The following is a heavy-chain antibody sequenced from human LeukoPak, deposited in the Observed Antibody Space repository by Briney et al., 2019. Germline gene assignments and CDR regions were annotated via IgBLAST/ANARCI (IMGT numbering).Heavy chain of an antibody. CDR1: GFTFSSYA. V-gene: IGHV3-30*04. Sequence: GGSLRLSCAASGFTFSSYAMHWVRQAPGKGLEWVAVISYDGSNKYYADSVKGRFTISRDNSKNTLYLQMNSLRAEDTAVYYCARVASTVTSFNGWFDPWGQGTLVTVSS. J-gene: IGHJ5*02. CDR2: ISYDGSNK. D-gene: IGHD4-17*01. CDR3: ARVASTVTSFNGWFDP.